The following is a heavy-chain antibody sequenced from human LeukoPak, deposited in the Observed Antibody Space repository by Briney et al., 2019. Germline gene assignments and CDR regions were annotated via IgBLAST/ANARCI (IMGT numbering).Heavy chain of an antibody. J-gene: IGHJ4*02. CDR1: GYSFTNYW. V-gene: IGHV5-51*01. D-gene: IGHD3-10*01. CDR2: IFPGDSDT. Sequence: GESLMISCKGSGYSFTNYWIGWVRQMPEKGLEWMGIIFPGDSDTRYNPSFQGQVTISADKSLTTAYLQWSSLKASDTAMYYCARLSRFYGSGSYLDYWGQGTLVTVSS. CDR3: ARLSRFYGSGSYLDY.